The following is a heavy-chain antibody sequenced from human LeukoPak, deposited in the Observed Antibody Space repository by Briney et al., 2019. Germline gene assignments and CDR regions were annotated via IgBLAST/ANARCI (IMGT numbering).Heavy chain of an antibody. D-gene: IGHD4-17*01. CDR1: GFTFSDHY. Sequence: GGSLRLSCAASGFTFSDHYMDWVRQAPGKGLEWVGRTRNKANSYTTEYAASVKGRFTISRDDSKNTLYLQMNSLKTEDTAVYYCTTDVTTLYFDYWGQGTLVTVSS. CDR3: TTDVTTLYFDY. CDR2: TRNKANSYTT. J-gene: IGHJ4*02. V-gene: IGHV3-72*01.